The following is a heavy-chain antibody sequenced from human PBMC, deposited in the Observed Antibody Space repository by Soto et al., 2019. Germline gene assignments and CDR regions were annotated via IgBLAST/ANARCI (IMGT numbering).Heavy chain of an antibody. CDR1: TASVNSYY. CDR2: LYANENT. CDR3: ARDHSNWYFDL. D-gene: IGHD2-21*01. V-gene: IGHV4-4*07. Sequence: PSETLSLTCTVSTASVNSYYWSWIRQPAGKGLEWIGRLYANENTDYNPSLRSRVTISVDTKRQFSLKLSSVTAADTVVYYCARDHSNWYFDLWGRGTRVTVSS. J-gene: IGHJ2*01.